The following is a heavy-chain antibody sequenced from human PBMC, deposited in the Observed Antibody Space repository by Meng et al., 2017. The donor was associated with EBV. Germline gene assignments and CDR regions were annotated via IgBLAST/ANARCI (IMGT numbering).Heavy chain of an antibody. Sequence: QGQVHEAWGEVKKPGAPGKCSCNASGDTFTGYYMHWVRQAPGQGREWMGRINPNSSGTNYAQKFQGRVTMTRDTSISTAYMELSRLRSGDTAVYYCARVGIAVAGTGDYWGQGTLVTVSS. J-gene: IGHJ4*02. V-gene: IGHV1-2*06. CDR3: ARVGIAVAGTGDY. CDR1: GDTFTGYY. CDR2: INPNSSGT. D-gene: IGHD6-19*01.